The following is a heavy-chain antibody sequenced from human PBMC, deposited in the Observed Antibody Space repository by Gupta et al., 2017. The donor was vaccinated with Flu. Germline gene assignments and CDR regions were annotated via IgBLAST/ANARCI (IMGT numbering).Heavy chain of an antibody. V-gene: IGHV4-39*01. J-gene: IGHJ4*02. Sequence: SSNYYWGWIRQPPGKGLEWIGSIYHSGSTYYNPSLKSRVTISVDTSKNQFSLQLTAADTAVYYCARHRTTPDRLTTVGIDYWGQGTLVTVSS. D-gene: IGHD4-4*01. CDR2: IYHSGST. CDR3: ARHRTTPDRLTTVGIDY. CDR1: SSNYY.